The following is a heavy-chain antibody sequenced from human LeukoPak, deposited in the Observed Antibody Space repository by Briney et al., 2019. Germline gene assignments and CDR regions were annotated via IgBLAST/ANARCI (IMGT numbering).Heavy chain of an antibody. CDR1: GGSVSSGSYY. Sequence: SETLSLTCTVSGGSVSSGSYYWSWIRQPPGKGLEWIGYIYYSGSTNYNPSLKSQVTISVDTSKNQFSLKLSSVTAADTAVYYCARGTIVATIFWFDPWGQGTLVTVSS. CDR2: IYYSGST. CDR3: ARGTIVATIFWFDP. V-gene: IGHV4-61*01. D-gene: IGHD5-12*01. J-gene: IGHJ5*02.